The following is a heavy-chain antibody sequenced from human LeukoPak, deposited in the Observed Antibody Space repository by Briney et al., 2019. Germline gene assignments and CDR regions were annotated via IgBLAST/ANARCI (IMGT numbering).Heavy chain of an antibody. D-gene: IGHD7-27*01. V-gene: IGHV3-30*02. CDR1: GFTFSSYG. CDR2: IWHDASNK. CDR3: VKGGQLGVFSFDC. Sequence: GGSLRLSCAASGFTFSSYGMHWVRQAPGKGLEWVAVIWHDASNKYHGDSVKGRFTISRDNSKNTLDVQMNSLRPEDTAMYFCVKGGQLGVFSFDCWGQGTLVTVSS. J-gene: IGHJ4*02.